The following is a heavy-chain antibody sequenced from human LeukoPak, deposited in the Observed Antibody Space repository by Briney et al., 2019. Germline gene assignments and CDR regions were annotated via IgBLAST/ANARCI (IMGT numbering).Heavy chain of an antibody. Sequence: PGGSLRLSCAASGFTFSDYAMHWVRQAPGKGLEYVSAISTDGGGTYYVNSVKGRFTISRDNSKNTLYLQMGSLRVEDMAVYYCARRLSSGSDHWGQGTLVTISS. CDR3: ARRLSSGSDH. D-gene: IGHD6-19*01. J-gene: IGHJ4*02. V-gene: IGHV3-64*01. CDR1: GFTFSDYA. CDR2: ISTDGGGT.